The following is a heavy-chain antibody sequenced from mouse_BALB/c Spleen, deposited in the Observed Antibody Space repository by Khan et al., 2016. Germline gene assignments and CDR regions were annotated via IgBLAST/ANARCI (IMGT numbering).Heavy chain of an antibody. J-gene: IGHJ1*01. CDR3: TRDGYFDV. CDR1: GFTFSNYW. Sequence: EVKLEESGGGLVQPGGSMKLSCVASGFTFSNYWMNWVRQSPEKGLEWVAEIRLKSNNYATHYAESVKGRFTISRDDSKSSVYLQMNNLRAEDTGSYYCTRDGYFDVWGAGTTVTVSS. CDR2: IRLKSNNYAT. V-gene: IGHV6-6*02.